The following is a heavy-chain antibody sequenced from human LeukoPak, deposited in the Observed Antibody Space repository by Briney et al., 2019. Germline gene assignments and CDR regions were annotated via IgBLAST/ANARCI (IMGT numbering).Heavy chain of an antibody. Sequence: ASVKVSCKASGYTFTSYGISWVRQAPGQGLEWMGWISAYNGNTNYAQKLQGRVTMTTDTSTSTAYMELRSLRSDDTAVYYCAAREGAPYDSSGRTLRYLGQGTLVTVSS. V-gene: IGHV1-18*01. J-gene: IGHJ4*02. CDR1: GYTFTSYG. D-gene: IGHD3-22*01. CDR2: ISAYNGNT. CDR3: AAREGAPYDSSGRTLRY.